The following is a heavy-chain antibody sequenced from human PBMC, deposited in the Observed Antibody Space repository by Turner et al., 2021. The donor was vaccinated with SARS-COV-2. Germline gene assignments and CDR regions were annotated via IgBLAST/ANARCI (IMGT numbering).Heavy chain of an antibody. V-gene: IGHV3-30*18. CDR1: GFTFSGYG. Sequence: QVQLVEPGGGVVQPGRSLRLPCAASGFTFSGYGMHWVRQAPGKGLEWVAVISYDGSNKYYADSVKGRFTISRDNSKNTLYLQMNSLRAEDTAVYYCAKDGAPFLLYFGEPTFYFDYWGQGTLVTVSS. CDR2: ISYDGSNK. D-gene: IGHD3-10*01. CDR3: AKDGAPFLLYFGEPTFYFDY. J-gene: IGHJ4*02.